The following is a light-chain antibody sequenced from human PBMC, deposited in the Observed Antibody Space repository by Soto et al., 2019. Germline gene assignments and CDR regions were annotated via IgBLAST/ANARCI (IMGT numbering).Light chain of an antibody. V-gene: IGKV1-39*01. CDR2: GVF. Sequence: DIQMTQSPSSLSASVGDRVTITCRASQSISNYLNWYQQKPGKAPNLQLYGVFSLQSGVPSRFTGSGSGTDFTLTISSLQPEDFATYYCQQSYSTPSAFGGVTKVEIK. CDR3: QQSYSTPSA. J-gene: IGKJ4*01. CDR1: QSISNY.